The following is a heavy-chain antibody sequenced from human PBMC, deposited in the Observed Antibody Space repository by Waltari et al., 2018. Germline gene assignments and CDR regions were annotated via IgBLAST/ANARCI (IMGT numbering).Heavy chain of an antibody. CDR3: AKSRGFEY. V-gene: IGHV3-7*01. D-gene: IGHD2-2*01. CDR2: INYDGSQK. Sequence: EVQLVESGGGLVQPGGSLRLSCGSSGFPFRRYWMSWVRQTPGKGLQWVANINYDGSQKYYVDSVKGRFTVSRDNAKNSVYLQMNSLRVEDTAVYYCAKSRGFEYWGQGALITVSS. J-gene: IGHJ4*02. CDR1: GFPFRRYW.